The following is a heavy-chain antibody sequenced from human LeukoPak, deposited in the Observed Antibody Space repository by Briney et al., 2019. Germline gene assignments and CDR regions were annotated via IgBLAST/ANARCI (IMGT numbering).Heavy chain of an antibody. Sequence: PGGSLRLSCAASEFTFSSYGMSWVRQAPGKGLEWVSSISGSGGSTQYADSVQGRFAISRDNSKNTLYLQMNSLRVEDTAMYFCARGIATWIYDYWGQGTLVTVSS. CDR3: ARGIATWIYDY. V-gene: IGHV3-23*01. CDR1: EFTFSSYG. CDR2: ISGSGGST. J-gene: IGHJ4*02. D-gene: IGHD5-12*01.